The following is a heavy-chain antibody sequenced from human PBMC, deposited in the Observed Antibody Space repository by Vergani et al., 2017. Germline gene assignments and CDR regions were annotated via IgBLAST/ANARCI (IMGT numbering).Heavy chain of an antibody. D-gene: IGHD3-22*01. J-gene: IGHJ4*02. V-gene: IGHV3-15*01. CDR1: GFTFSDYY. Sequence: EVQLVESGGGLVQPGGSLRLSCAASGFTFSDYYMSWIRQAPGKGLEWVGRIKSKTDGGTTDYAAPVKGRFTNSRDDSKNTLYLQMNSLKTEDTAVYYCTPDYDSSGYYGNYWGQGTLVTVSS. CDR2: IKSKTDGGTT. CDR3: TPDYDSSGYYGNY.